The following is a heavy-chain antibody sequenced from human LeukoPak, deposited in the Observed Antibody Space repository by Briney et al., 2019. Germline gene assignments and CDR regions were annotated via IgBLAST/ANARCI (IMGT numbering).Heavy chain of an antibody. V-gene: IGHV3-23*01. Sequence: GGSLRLSCAASGFTFSSYAMSWVRQAPGKGLEWVSAISGSGGSTYYADSVKGRFTISRDNSKNTLYLQMNSLRAEDTAVYYCAKGEPYYDFWSGYYNYMDVWGKGTTDTVSS. CDR3: AKGEPYYDFWSGYYNYMDV. J-gene: IGHJ6*03. D-gene: IGHD3-3*01. CDR2: ISGSGGST. CDR1: GFTFSSYA.